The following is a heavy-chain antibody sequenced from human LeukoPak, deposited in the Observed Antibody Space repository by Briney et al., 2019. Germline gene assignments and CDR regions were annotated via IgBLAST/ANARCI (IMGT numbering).Heavy chain of an antibody. J-gene: IGHJ1*01. V-gene: IGHV1-8*03. Sequence: SVKVSCKASGYTFTSYDINWVRQATGQGLEWMGWMNPNSGNTGYAQKFQGRVTITRNTSISTAYMELSSLRSEDTAVYYCARAHVDFWSGYPQYFQHWGQGTLVTVSS. D-gene: IGHD3-3*01. CDR3: ARAHVDFWSGYPQYFQH. CDR2: MNPNSGNT. CDR1: GYTFTSYD.